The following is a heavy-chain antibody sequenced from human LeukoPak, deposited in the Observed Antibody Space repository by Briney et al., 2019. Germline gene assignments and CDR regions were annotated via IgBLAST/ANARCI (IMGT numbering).Heavy chain of an antibody. Sequence: GGSLRLSCAASGFIFSSYSMNWVRQAPGKGLEWVSSLSFVTTYIYYAESVKGRFTISRDNSKNTVYLQMNSLRGEDTAMYYCARGVTVTTDFWGQGTLVTVSS. CDR3: ARGVTVTTDF. CDR1: GFIFSSYS. V-gene: IGHV3-21*04. D-gene: IGHD4-17*01. CDR2: LSFVTTYI. J-gene: IGHJ4*02.